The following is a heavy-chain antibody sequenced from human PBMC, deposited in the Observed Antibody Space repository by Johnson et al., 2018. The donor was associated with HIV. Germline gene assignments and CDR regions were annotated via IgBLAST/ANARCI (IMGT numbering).Heavy chain of an antibody. Sequence: QVHLVESGGGVVQPGRSLKLSCAASGFTFSSYGMHWVRQAPGKGLEWMALTYYEGINKYYADSVKGRFTISRDNTKNTLYLQMNSLRAEDTAVYYCAKSPGKDHGGKSVAFDIWGQGTMVTVSS. CDR3: AKSPGKDHGGKSVAFDI. V-gene: IGHV3-33*06. CDR2: TYYEGINK. CDR1: GFTFSSYG. J-gene: IGHJ3*02. D-gene: IGHD4-23*01.